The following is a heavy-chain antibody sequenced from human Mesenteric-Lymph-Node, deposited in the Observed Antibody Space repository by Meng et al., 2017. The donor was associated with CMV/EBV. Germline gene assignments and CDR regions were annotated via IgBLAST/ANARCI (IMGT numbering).Heavy chain of an antibody. CDR2: VDPEDGET. V-gene: IGHV1-69-2*01. Sequence: SGYTFTDYYMHWVQQAPGKGLEWMGLVDPEDGETIYAEKFQGRVTITADTSTDTAYMELSSLRSEDTAVYYCATAQDSSSSIWFDPWGQGTLVTVSS. CDR3: ATAQDSSSSIWFDP. CDR1: GYTFTDYY. J-gene: IGHJ5*02. D-gene: IGHD6-6*01.